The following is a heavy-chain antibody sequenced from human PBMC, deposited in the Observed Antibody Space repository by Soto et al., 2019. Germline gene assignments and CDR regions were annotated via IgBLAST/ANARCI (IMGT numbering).Heavy chain of an antibody. D-gene: IGHD7-27*01. CDR3: ARDLSWGSNWYYYMDV. V-gene: IGHV3-48*01. CDR2: ISSSSSVI. J-gene: IGHJ6*03. Sequence: EVQLVESGGGLVQPGGSLRLSCATSGFILSDCAMNWVRQAPGKGLEWVSYISSSSSVIDYADSVKGRFTVSRDNARNSLNLKMKSLRAEDTAVYYCARDLSWGSNWYYYMDVWGKGTTVTVSS. CDR1: GFILSDCA.